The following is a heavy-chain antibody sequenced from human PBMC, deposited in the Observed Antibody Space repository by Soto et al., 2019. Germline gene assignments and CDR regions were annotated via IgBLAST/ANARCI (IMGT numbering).Heavy chain of an antibody. Sequence: ASVKVSCKVSGYTLTELSMHWVRQAPGKGLEWMGGFDPEDGETIYAQKFQGRVTMTEDTSTDTAYMELSSLRSEDTAVYYCATTPYSSSWYWFDPCGQGTLVTVSS. CDR1: GYTLTELS. CDR2: FDPEDGET. D-gene: IGHD6-13*01. CDR3: ATTPYSSSWYWFDP. J-gene: IGHJ5*02. V-gene: IGHV1-24*01.